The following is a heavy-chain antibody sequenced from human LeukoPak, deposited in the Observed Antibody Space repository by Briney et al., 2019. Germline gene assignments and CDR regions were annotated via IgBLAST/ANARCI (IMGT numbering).Heavy chain of an antibody. CDR3: ARSYYDFWRKYGMDV. V-gene: IGHV4-39*01. Sequence: PSETLSLTCTVSGGSISSGDYYWGWIRQPPGKGLEWIGSIYYSGSTYYNPSLKSRVTISVDTSKNQFSLKLSSVTAADTAVYYCARSYYDFWRKYGMDVWGQGTTVTVSS. D-gene: IGHD3-3*01. CDR2: IYYSGST. J-gene: IGHJ6*02. CDR1: GGSISSGDYY.